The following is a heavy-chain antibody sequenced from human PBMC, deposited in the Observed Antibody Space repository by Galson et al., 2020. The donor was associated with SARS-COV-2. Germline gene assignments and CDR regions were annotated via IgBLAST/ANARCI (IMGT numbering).Heavy chain of an antibody. CDR3: AKGEAFEI. CDR1: GFTFDDYA. Sequence: SLKISCAASGFTFDDYAMHWVRQAPGKGLEWVSGISWNSGSIGYADSVKGRFTISRDIAKNSRYLQMNSLRAEDMALYYCAKGEAFEIWGQGTMVTGSS. J-gene: IGHJ3*02. CDR2: ISWNSGSI. D-gene: IGHD1-26*01. V-gene: IGHV3-9*03.